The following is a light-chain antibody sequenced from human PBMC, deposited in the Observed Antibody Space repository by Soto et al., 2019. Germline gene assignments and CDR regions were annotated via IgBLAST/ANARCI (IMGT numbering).Light chain of an antibody. CDR2: AAS. J-gene: IGKJ1*01. CDR1: QSISIY. CDR3: QQSYSTPPWT. Sequence: DIQMTQSPSSLSASVGDRVTITCRASQSISIYLNWYQQKPGKAPKLLIYAASSLQSGVPSRFSGSGSGTDFTLAISSLQPDDFATYYCQQSYSTPPWTFGQGTKVEIK. V-gene: IGKV1-39*01.